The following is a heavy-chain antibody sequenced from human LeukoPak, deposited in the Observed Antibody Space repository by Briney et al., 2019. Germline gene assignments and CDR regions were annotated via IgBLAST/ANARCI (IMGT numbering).Heavy chain of an antibody. CDR2: VGIAADT. CDR3: VRQKKSHGNFDY. J-gene: IGHJ4*02. D-gene: IGHD1-26*01. V-gene: IGHV3-13*01. Sequence: GGSLRLSCAASGFTFSGSAMHWVRQAPGKGLEWVSAVGIAADTFYPGSVKGRFTISRENAKNSLYLQMNSLRVEDTAVYYCVRQKKSHGNFDYWGQGTLVTVSS. CDR1: GFTFSGSA.